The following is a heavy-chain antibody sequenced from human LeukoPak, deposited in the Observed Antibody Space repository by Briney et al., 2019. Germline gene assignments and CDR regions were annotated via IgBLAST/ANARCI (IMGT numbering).Heavy chain of an antibody. V-gene: IGHV1-69*04. CDR1: GGTFSSYA. CDR2: IIPILGIA. CDR3: ARALKYYYDSSGYYPSDAFDI. J-gene: IGHJ3*02. Sequence: ASVKVSCKASGGTFSSYAISWVRQAPGQGLEWMGRIIPILGIANYAQEFQGRVTITADKSTSTAYMELSSLRSEDTAVYYCARALKYYYDSSGYYPSDAFDIWGQGTMVTVSS. D-gene: IGHD3-22*01.